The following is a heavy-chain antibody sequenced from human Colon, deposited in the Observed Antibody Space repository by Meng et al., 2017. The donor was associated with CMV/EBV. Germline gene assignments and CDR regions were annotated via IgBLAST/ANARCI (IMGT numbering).Heavy chain of an antibody. V-gene: IGHV3-30*02. CDR1: GFTFSDYG. J-gene: IGHJ4*02. CDR2: VLYDGSRK. CDR3: VKDQCRG. D-gene: IGHD3-10*01. Sequence: VEWVGYGGGGVQPGGSLRLSCAASGFTFSDYGMHWLRQAPGKGLEWVAFVLYDGSRKYYGDSVKGRFSISRDNSKNTLYLQMNSLRADDTAVYYCVKDQCRGWGQGTLVTVSS.